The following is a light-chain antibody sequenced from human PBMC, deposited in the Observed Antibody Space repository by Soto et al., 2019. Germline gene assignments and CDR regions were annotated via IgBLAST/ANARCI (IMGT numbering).Light chain of an antibody. V-gene: IGLV2-23*01. CDR1: SSDVGSYNL. CDR3: CSYAGSSIHVV. CDR2: EGS. J-gene: IGLJ2*01. Sequence: QSALTQPASVSGSPGQSITIPCTGTSSDVGSYNLVSWYQQHPGKAPKLLIYEGSKRPSGVSNRFAGSKYGNTASLTSSGLQAEDEADYYCCSYAGSSIHVVFGGGTTLTVL.